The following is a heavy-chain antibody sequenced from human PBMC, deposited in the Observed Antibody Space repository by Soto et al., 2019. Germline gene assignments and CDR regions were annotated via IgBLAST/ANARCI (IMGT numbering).Heavy chain of an antibody. CDR1: GFTFSSYA. Sequence: QVQLVESGGGVVQPGRSLRLSCAASGFTFSSYAMHWVRQAPGKGLEWVAVIAYDGRNKYYADSVKGRFTISRDNSKNALNLKMNSLRIEDMAVYYCARERERVFDYWGQGTLVTVSS. J-gene: IGHJ4*02. V-gene: IGHV3-30*04. CDR3: ARERERVFDY. D-gene: IGHD1-1*01. CDR2: IAYDGRNK.